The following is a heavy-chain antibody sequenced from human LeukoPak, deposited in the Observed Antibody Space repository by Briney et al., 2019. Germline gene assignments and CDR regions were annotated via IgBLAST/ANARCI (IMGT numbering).Heavy chain of an antibody. CDR2: IKSKTDGGTT. D-gene: IGHD2-21*01. CDR1: GFTFSNAW. CDR3: TTDAGGYCGGDCYWVDY. V-gene: IGHV3-15*01. J-gene: IGHJ4*02. Sequence: GGSLRLSCAASGFTFSNAWMSWVRQAPGKGLEWVGRIKSKTDGGTTDYAAPVKGRFTISRDDSKNTLYLQMNSLKTEDTVVYYCTTDAGGYCGGDCYWVDYWGQGTLVTVSS.